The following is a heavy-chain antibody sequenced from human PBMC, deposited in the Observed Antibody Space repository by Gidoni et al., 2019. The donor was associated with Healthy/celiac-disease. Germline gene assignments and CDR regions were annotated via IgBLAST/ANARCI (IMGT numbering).Heavy chain of an antibody. CDR2: ISSSSSYI. CDR1: GCTFSSYS. Sequence: EVQLVASGGGVVQPGGPMRLSCAAAGCTFSSYSMNWVRQAPGKGLGWVSSISSSSSYIYYADSVKGRFTISSDNAKNSLYLQMISLRAEDTAVYYCARSIAGDGYNYVWGQGTLVTVSS. J-gene: IGHJ4*02. CDR3: ARSIAGDGYNYV. V-gene: IGHV3-21*01. D-gene: IGHD5-12*01.